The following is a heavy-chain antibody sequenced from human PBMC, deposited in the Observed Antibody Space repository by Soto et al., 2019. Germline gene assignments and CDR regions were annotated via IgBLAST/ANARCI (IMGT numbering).Heavy chain of an antibody. CDR1: GYSFTSYW. D-gene: IGHD3-10*01. J-gene: IGHJ6*02. V-gene: IGHV5-10-1*01. CDR3: AITGGEDYYYGMDV. Sequence: PGESLKISCKGSGYSFTSYWISWVRQMPGKGLEWMGRIDPSDSYTNCSPSFQGHVTISADKSISTAYLQWSSLKASDTAMYYCAITGGEDYYYGMDVWGQGTTVTVSS. CDR2: IDPSDSYT.